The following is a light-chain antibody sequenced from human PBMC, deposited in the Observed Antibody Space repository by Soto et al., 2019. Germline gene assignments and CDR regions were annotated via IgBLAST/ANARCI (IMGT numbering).Light chain of an antibody. J-gene: IGKJ5*01. V-gene: IGKV1-33*01. Sequence: DLQMPQSPSSLSASVGDRVTITCQASQDIRNYLNWYQQKPGQAPNLLIYDASNLEAGVPSRFSGSGSGTDFTFTISSLHPEDIATYYCQQYESLPITFGQGARLEIK. CDR3: QQYESLPIT. CDR1: QDIRNY. CDR2: DAS.